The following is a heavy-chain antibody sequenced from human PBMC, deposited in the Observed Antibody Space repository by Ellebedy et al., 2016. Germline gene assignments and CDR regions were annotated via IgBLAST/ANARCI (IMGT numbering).Heavy chain of an antibody. V-gene: IGHV3-72*01. Sequence: GESLKISCAASGFTFSDHYMDWVRQAPGKGLEWVGFIRSKAYGGTTEYAASVKGRFTISRDDSKNSLYLQTNSLKTEDTAVYYCARDPAIAVAGTYGMDVWGQGTTVTVSS. CDR3: ARDPAIAVAGTYGMDV. CDR1: GFTFSDHY. J-gene: IGHJ6*02. CDR2: IRSKAYGGTT. D-gene: IGHD6-19*01.